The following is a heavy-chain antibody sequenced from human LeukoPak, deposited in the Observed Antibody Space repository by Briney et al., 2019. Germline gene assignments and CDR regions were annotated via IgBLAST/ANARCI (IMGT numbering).Heavy chain of an antibody. CDR2: ISWNSGSI. D-gene: IGHD6-19*01. J-gene: IGHJ4*02. Sequence: GGSLRLSCAGSGFIFNNYAMHWIRQPPGKCLEWVSGISWNSGSIDYADSVKGRFTISRGNAKNSLYLQMNSLRVEDTAFYYCAKDNRRHYTSGPNPDSLHWGQGALVTVSS. CDR3: AKDNRRHYTSGPNPDSLH. V-gene: IGHV3-9*01. CDR1: GFIFNNYA.